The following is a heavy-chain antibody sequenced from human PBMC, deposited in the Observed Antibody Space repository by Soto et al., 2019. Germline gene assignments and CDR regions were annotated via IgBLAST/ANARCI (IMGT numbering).Heavy chain of an antibody. V-gene: IGHV3-13*01. D-gene: IGHD6-19*01. J-gene: IGHJ4*02. Sequence: HPGGSLRLSCAASGFTFSNYDMHWVRQAPGEGLEWVSCIGAASDTYYPVSVQGRFTVSRDNSKNTLYLQMNSLRAQDTAVYYCAKEASLTVAGDFDYWGQGTMVTVSS. CDR3: AKEASLTVAGDFDY. CDR2: IGAASDT. CDR1: GFTFSNYD.